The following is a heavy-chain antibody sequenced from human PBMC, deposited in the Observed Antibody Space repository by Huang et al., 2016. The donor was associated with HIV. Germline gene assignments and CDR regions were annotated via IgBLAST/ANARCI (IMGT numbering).Heavy chain of an antibody. CDR3: ARHGRVAGHYYNNMDV. D-gene: IGHD6-19*01. J-gene: IGHJ6*02. CDR2: IYSSGNT. CDR1: GGSISSSSYY. V-gene: IGHV4-39*01. Sequence: LQLQESGPGLVKSSETLSLICTVSGGSISSSSYYWGWIRQPPGKGPEWIGSIYSSGNTDYNPPLKSRVTISVDTAKNQFSLKVNSVTAADTAVYYCARHGRVAGHYYNNMDVWGRGTTVTVSS.